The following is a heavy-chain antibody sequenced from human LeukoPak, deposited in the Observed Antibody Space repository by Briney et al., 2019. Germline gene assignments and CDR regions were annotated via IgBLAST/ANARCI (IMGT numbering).Heavy chain of an antibody. Sequence: GGSLRLSCAASGFTFSSYAMNWVRQAPGKGLEWVSTISGTDDSTYYADSVKGRFTISRDNAKNTLFLQMNSLRAEDTAVYYCARGASNRFDYWGQGTLVTVSS. CDR3: ARGASNRFDY. V-gene: IGHV3-23*01. D-gene: IGHD1-14*01. CDR1: GFTFSSYA. J-gene: IGHJ4*02. CDR2: ISGTDDST.